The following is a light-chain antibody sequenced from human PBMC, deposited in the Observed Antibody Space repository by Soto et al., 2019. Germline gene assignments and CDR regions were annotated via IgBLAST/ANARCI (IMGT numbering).Light chain of an antibody. CDR1: QSIGKH. Sequence: DIQMTQSPSSLSASVGDRVTITCRASQSIGKHLNWYQQKPGKAPKLLINVASTLQSGVPSRFSGSGSGTDFTLAISSLQPEDFATYYCQQSSSTPQTFGGGTRVEIK. CDR3: QQSSSTPQT. CDR2: VAS. V-gene: IGKV1-39*01. J-gene: IGKJ4*01.